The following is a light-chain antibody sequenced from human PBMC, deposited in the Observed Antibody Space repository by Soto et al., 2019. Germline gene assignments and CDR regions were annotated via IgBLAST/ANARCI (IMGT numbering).Light chain of an antibody. CDR2: DVS. V-gene: IGLV2-11*01. CDR3: CSYAGSIAV. CDR1: SRDVGGYNY. Sequence: QSALTQPRSVSGSPGQSVSISCTGTSRDVGGYNYVSWYQQHTGKAPTLMIYDVSKRPSGVPARFFGSKSGNKASLPISGLQDEDEADYYCCSYAGSIAVFGGWTKLTVL. J-gene: IGLJ2*01.